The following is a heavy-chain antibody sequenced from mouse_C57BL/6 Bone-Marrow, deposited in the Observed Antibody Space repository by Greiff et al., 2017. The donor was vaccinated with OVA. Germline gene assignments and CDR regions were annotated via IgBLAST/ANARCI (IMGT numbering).Heavy chain of an antibody. CDR2: IYPRSGNT. CDR3: ARERLLRYPYYFDY. V-gene: IGHV1-81*01. D-gene: IGHD1-1*01. J-gene: IGHJ2*01. Sequence: QVQLKESGAELARPGASVKLSCKASGYPFTSYGISWVKQRTGQGLEWIGEIYPRSGNTYYNEKFKGKATLTADKSYSTAYMELRSLTSEDSAVYFCARERLLRYPYYFDYWGQGTTLTVSS. CDR1: GYPFTSYG.